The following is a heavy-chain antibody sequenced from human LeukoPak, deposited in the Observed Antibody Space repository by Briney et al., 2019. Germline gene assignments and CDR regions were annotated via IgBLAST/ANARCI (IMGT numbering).Heavy chain of an antibody. D-gene: IGHD6-25*01. J-gene: IGHJ4*02. CDR1: GFTFSSYA. Sequence: PGGSLRLSCAASGFTFSSYAMSWVRQAPGQGLESVSCISGSDGSTYYADTVKGRFTISRDKSKNTLYLQMNSLRTEDTAVYYCVSGVDYWGQGTLVTVSS. CDR2: ISGSDGST. CDR3: VSGVDY. V-gene: IGHV3-23*01.